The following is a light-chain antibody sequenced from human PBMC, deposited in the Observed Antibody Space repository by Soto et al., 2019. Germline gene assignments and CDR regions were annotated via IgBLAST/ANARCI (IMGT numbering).Light chain of an antibody. CDR1: SSNIGSNT. V-gene: IGLV1-44*01. CDR2: SNN. Sequence: QSVLTQPPSASGTPGQRVTISCSGSSSNIGSNTVNWYQQLPGTAPKLLIYSNNQRPSGVPDRFSGCKSGTSASLAISGLQSEDEADYYCAAWDDSLNGWVFGGGTKVTVL. J-gene: IGLJ3*02. CDR3: AAWDDSLNGWV.